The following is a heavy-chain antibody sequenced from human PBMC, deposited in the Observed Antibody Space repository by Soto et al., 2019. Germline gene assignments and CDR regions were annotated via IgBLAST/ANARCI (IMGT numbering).Heavy chain of an antibody. CDR1: GGTFSSYT. CDR2: IIPILGIA. CDR3: ARDSFRITMVRGVNGPQY. D-gene: IGHD3-10*01. Sequence: ASVKVSCKASGGTFSSYTISWVRQAPGQGLEWMGRIIPILGIANYAQKFQGRVTITADKSTSTAYMELSSLRSEDTAVYYCARDSFRITMVRGVNGPQYWGQGTLVTVSS. V-gene: IGHV1-69*04. J-gene: IGHJ4*02.